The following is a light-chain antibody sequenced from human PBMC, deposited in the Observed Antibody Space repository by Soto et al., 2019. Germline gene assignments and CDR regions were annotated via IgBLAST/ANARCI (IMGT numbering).Light chain of an antibody. V-gene: IGLV1-51*02. J-gene: IGLJ1*01. CDR1: SSNIGNYY. CDR3: GTWDSSLSIFV. Sequence: SVLTQPPSVSAAPGQKVTMSCYGGSSNIGNYYVSWHQQLPGTAPKLLIYENDKRPSGIPDRFSGSKSGTSATLGITGLQTGDEADYYCGTWDSSLSIFVFGTGTKVTVL. CDR2: END.